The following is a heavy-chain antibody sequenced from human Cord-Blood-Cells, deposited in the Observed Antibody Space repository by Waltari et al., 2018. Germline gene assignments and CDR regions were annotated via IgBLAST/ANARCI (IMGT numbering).Heavy chain of an antibody. D-gene: IGHD3-3*01. V-gene: IGHV4-39*01. Sequence: QLQLQESGPGLVKPSETLSLTCTVSGGSISSSSYYWGWIRQPPGKGLEWIGSIYYSGSTYYNPSLKSRVTISVDTSKNQFSLKLSSVTAADTAVYYCARRGRGYDFWSGYYDYWGQGTLVTVSS. CDR2: IYYSGST. J-gene: IGHJ4*02. CDR3: ARRGRGYDFWSGYYDY. CDR1: GGSISSSSYY.